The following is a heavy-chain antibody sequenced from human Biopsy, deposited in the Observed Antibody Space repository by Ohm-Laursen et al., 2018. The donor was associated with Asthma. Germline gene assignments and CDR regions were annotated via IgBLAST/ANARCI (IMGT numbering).Heavy chain of an antibody. CDR3: ARQSGQDYGDSSGFDI. J-gene: IGHJ3*02. D-gene: IGHD3-22*01. V-gene: IGHV3-30*03. CDR2: ISSDGHNK. CDR1: GFVFSQSG. Sequence: SLRLSCAASGFVFSQSGMHWVRQAPGKGLEWVALISSDGHNKYYEDSVRGRFTISRDNSRNRLYLQINRLTVEDSAVYFCARQSGQDYGDSSGFDIWGQGTKVAVSS.